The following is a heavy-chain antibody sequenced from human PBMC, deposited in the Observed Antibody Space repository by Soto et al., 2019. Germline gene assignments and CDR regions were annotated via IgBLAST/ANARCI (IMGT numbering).Heavy chain of an antibody. J-gene: IGHJ4*02. Sequence: PGESLKISCKGSGYSFTSYWIGWVRQMPGKGLEWMGIIYPGDSDTRYSPSFQGQVTISADKSISTAYLQWSSLKASDTAMYYCASRSVMTTVVTAFDYWGQGTLVTVSS. CDR2: IYPGDSDT. V-gene: IGHV5-51*01. D-gene: IGHD4-17*01. CDR3: ASRSVMTTVVTAFDY. CDR1: GYSFTSYW.